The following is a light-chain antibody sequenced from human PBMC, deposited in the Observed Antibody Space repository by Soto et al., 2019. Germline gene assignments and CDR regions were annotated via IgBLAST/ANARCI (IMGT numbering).Light chain of an antibody. V-gene: IGLV2-11*01. Sequence: QSVLTQPRSVSGSPGQSVTISCTGTSSDVGGYNSVSWYQQHPGKAPKLMIYDVTKRPSGVPDRFSGSKSGNTASLTISGLQAEDEADYYCCSYAGSYTGVFGGGTKLNVL. CDR2: DVT. CDR3: CSYAGSYTGV. CDR1: SSDVGGYNS. J-gene: IGLJ2*01.